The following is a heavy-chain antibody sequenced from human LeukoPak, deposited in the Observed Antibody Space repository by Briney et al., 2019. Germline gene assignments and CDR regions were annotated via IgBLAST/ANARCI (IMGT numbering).Heavy chain of an antibody. CDR3: AAASYDILTGYQLDF. V-gene: IGHV4-61*01. Sequence: SETLSLTCTVSGGSVSSGSYYWSWIRQPPGKGLEWIGYIYYSGRTNYNPSLKSRVTISVDTSKNQFSLKLSSVTAADTAVYYCAAASYDILTGYQLDFWGQGTLVTVSS. CDR2: IYYSGRT. CDR1: GGSVSSGSYY. J-gene: IGHJ4*02. D-gene: IGHD3-9*01.